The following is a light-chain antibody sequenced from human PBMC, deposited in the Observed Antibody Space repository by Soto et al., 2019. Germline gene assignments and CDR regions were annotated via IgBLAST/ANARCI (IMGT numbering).Light chain of an antibody. CDR3: QQYGFSHQK. J-gene: IGKJ1*01. CDR1: ESIRSHN. V-gene: IGKV3-20*01. Sequence: VLTQYPDTLSLSPGQKVTLSCRASESIRSHNLAWYQQQPGQPPRLLIYDVSTRATGVPDRFSGSGSATDFTLTISRLEPEDSEVYYCQQYGFSHQKFGKGTKVDI. CDR2: DVS.